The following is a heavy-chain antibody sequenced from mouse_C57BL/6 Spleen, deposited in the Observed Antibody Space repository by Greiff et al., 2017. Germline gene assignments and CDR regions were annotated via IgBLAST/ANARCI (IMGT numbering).Heavy chain of an antibody. V-gene: IGHV1-54*01. CDR2: INPGSGGT. CDR1: GYAFTNYL. J-gene: IGHJ2*01. D-gene: IGHD3-2*02. CDR3: ARRAQAHYYFDY. Sequence: QVQLQQSGAELVRPGTSVKVSCKASGYAFTNYLIEWVKQRPGQGLEWIGVINPGSGGTNYNEKFKGKATLTADKSSSTAYMQLSSLTSEDSAVYFCARRAQAHYYFDYWGQGTTLTVSS.